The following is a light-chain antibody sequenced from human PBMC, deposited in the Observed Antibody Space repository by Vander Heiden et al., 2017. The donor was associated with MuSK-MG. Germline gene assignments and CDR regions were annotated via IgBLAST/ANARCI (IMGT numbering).Light chain of an antibody. J-gene: IGKJ4*01. Sequence: DIQMTQSPSSLSASVGDRVTITCRASQSISNYLGWYQQKPGRAPKLLIFPASSLQSGVPSRFNGRGSGADFTLSISRLQPEDFATYYCLQSDTTALTFGGGTKVEIK. CDR2: PAS. CDR1: QSISNY. CDR3: LQSDTTALT. V-gene: IGKV1-39*01.